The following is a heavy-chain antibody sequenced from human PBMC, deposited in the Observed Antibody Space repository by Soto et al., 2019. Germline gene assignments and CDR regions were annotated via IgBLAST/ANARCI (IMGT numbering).Heavy chain of an antibody. J-gene: IGHJ5*02. D-gene: IGHD5-12*01. CDR1: GDSISSYY. CDR3: ARGVATIGP. CDR2: ISYSGRT. V-gene: IGHV4-59*01. Sequence: QVQLQESGPRLVKPSETLSLTCSVSGDSISSYYWSWIRQPPGKGLEWIGYISYSGRTNYNPAISCRVTISVETPKKQFSLKLTSVTAADTAVYYCARGVATIGPWGQGTLVTVSS.